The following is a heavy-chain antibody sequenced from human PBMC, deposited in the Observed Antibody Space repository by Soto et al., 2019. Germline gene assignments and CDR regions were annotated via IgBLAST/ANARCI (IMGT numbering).Heavy chain of an antibody. V-gene: IGHV3-7*01. CDR3: ARDPSVVAPPEWYFDY. D-gene: IGHD2-15*01. J-gene: IGHJ4*02. Sequence: LRLSCAASGFTFSSYLMSWVRQAPGKGLEWVANIKQDGSEKYYVDSVTGRFTISRDNAKNSLYLQMNSLRAEDTAVYYCARDPSVVAPPEWYFDYWGQGTLVTVSS. CDR2: IKQDGSEK. CDR1: GFTFSSYL.